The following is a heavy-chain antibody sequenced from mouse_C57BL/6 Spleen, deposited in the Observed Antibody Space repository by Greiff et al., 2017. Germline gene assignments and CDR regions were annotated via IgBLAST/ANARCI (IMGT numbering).Heavy chain of an antibody. CDR1: GFTFSSYA. V-gene: IGHV5-4*01. Sequence: EVQGVESGGGLVKPGGSLKLSCAASGFTFSSYAMSWVRQTPEKRLEWVATISDGGSYTYYPDNVKGRFTISRDNAKNNLYLQMSHLKSEDTAMYYCARDISNFFDDWGQGTTLTVAS. J-gene: IGHJ2*01. D-gene: IGHD1-1*01. CDR2: ISDGGSYT. CDR3: ARDISNFFDD.